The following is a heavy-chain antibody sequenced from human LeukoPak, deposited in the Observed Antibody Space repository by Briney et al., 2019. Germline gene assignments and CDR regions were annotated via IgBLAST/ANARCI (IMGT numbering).Heavy chain of an antibody. CDR2: ISSSGSTI. Sequence: GGSLRLSCAASGFTFSSYWMSWVRQAPGKGLEWVSYISSSGSTIYYADSVKGRFTISRDNAKNSLYLQMNSLRAEDTAVYYCARDRDGYKTPFDYWGQGTLVTVSS. CDR3: ARDRDGYKTPFDY. J-gene: IGHJ4*02. CDR1: GFTFSSYW. D-gene: IGHD5-24*01. V-gene: IGHV3-48*04.